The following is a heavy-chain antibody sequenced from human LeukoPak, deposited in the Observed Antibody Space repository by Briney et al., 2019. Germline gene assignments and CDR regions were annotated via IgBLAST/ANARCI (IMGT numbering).Heavy chain of an antibody. D-gene: IGHD4-17*01. Sequence: GGSLRLSCAASGFTFSNAWMSWVRQAPGKGLEWVGRIKSKTDGGTTDYAAPVKGRFTISRDDSKNTLYLQMNSLRAEDTAVYYCARSVTTDYGMDVWGQGTTVTVSS. V-gene: IGHV3-15*01. CDR1: GFTFSNAW. J-gene: IGHJ6*02. CDR3: ARSVTTDYGMDV. CDR2: IKSKTDGGTT.